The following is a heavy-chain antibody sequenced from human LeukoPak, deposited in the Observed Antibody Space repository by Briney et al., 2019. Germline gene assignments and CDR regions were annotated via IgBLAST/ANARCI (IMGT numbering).Heavy chain of an antibody. V-gene: IGHV3-23*01. CDR3: AKETDAGFDY. J-gene: IGHJ4*02. CDR2: IDGTDGGS. D-gene: IGHD1-1*01. Sequence: PGGSLRLSCAASGFRFSSHVMSWVRQAPGKGLEYVSSIDGTDGGSYYADSVKGRFSISRDNSKNTLYLQMNSLRAEDTAVYYCAKETDAGFDYWGQGTLVTVSS. CDR1: GFRFSSHV.